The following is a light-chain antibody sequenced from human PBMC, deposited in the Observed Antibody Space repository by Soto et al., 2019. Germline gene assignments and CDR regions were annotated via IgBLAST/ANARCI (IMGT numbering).Light chain of an antibody. Sequence: EIVMTQSPATLSVSPGERATLSCRASQSVSSNLAWYQQKPGQAPRLLIYGASTRATGIPARFSGSGSGTEFTLIISSLQSEDFAGYYCQQYNNWPPYTFGQGTRLEIK. CDR3: QQYNNWPPYT. V-gene: IGKV3-15*01. CDR1: QSVSSN. J-gene: IGKJ2*01. CDR2: GAS.